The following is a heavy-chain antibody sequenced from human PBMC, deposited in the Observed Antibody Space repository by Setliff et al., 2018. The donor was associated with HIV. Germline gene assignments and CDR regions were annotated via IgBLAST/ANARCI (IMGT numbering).Heavy chain of an antibody. CDR3: ARAKVEWLFGGLYYYGMDV. D-gene: IGHD3-3*01. V-gene: IGHV4-34*01. Sequence: SEILSLTCAVYGGSFSGYYWSWTRQPPGKGLEWIGEINHDGNTNYNPSLKSRVTISVDTSKNQFSLKLNSVTAADTAVYYCARAKVEWLFGGLYYYGMDVWGPGTTVTVSS. J-gene: IGHJ6*02. CDR1: GGSFSGYY. CDR2: INHDGNT.